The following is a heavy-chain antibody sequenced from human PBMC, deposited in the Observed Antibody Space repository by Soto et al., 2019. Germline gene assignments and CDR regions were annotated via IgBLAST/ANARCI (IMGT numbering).Heavy chain of an antibody. V-gene: IGHV1-18*01. CDR2: IRAYNGNT. CDR1: GYTLTAFV. J-gene: IGHJ4*02. Sequence: QVQLVRFGAEGKNLGPSGKVSGKALGYTLTAFVTSWVRQAPGQGLEWRGWIRAYNGNTNYAQKLQGRVTMTTDTSTSTAYMELRSLRSDDTAVYYCARDAPPADYWGQGTLVTVSS. CDR3: ARDAPPADY.